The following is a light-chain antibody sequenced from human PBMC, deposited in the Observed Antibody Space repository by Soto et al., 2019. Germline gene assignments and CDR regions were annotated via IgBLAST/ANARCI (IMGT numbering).Light chain of an antibody. CDR3: QQYNNWWT. J-gene: IGKJ1*01. CDR1: QSVGSS. Sequence: EIAMTQSPATLSVSPGERTTLACRASQSVGSSLAWYQQKPGQAPRLLIYGASTRATGVPARFSGSGSGTEFTLTISSLQSEDFAVYYCQQYNNWWTFGQGTKVDIK. CDR2: GAS. V-gene: IGKV3-15*01.